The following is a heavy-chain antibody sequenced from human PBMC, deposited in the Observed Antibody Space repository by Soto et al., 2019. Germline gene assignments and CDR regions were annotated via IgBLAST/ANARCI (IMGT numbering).Heavy chain of an antibody. V-gene: IGHV4-39*01. CDR1: GGSISSSSYY. J-gene: IGHJ3*02. Sequence: SETLSLTCTVSGGSISSSSYYWGWIRQPPGKGLEWIGSIYYSGSTYYNTSLKSRVTISVDTSKNQFSLKLSSVTAADTAVYYCARPYDYGDYEEGAFDIWGQGTMVTVSS. CDR3: ARPYDYGDYEEGAFDI. CDR2: IYYSGST. D-gene: IGHD4-17*01.